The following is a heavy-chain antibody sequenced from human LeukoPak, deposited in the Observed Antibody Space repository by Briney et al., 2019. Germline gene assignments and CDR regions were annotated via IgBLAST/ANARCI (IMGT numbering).Heavy chain of an antibody. CDR3: ARASPVWGTSFDY. CDR1: GYTFTGYY. D-gene: IGHD3-16*01. CDR2: INPNNGDT. V-gene: IGHV1-2*06. Sequence: ASVKVSCKASGYTFTGYYIHWLRQAPGQGLEWMGRINPNNGDTNYAQKFQGRVTMTRDTSISTAYMELSRLRSDDTAVYYCARASPVWGTSFDYWGQGTLVTVSS. J-gene: IGHJ4*02.